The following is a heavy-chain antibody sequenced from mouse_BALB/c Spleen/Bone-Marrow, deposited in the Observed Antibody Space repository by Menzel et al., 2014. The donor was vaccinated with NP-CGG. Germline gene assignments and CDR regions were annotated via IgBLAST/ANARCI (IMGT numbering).Heavy chain of an antibody. V-gene: IGHV6-6*02. J-gene: IGHJ3*01. Sequence: LQQSGGGFVQPGGSMKPSCVASGFTFSNYWMNWVRQSPEKGLEWVAEIRLKSHNYATHYAESVKGRFTISRDDSKSSVYLQMNTLRAEDTGIYYCTTGFAYWGQGTLVTVSA. CDR1: GFTFSNYW. CDR3: TTGFAY. CDR2: IRLKSHNYAT. D-gene: IGHD4-1*01.